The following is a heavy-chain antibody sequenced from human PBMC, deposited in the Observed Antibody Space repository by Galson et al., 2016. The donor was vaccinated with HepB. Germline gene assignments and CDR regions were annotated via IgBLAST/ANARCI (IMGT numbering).Heavy chain of an antibody. J-gene: IGHJ4*02. CDR2: ISYSGST. Sequence: TLSLTCTVSGGSISSGSYYWSRIRQHPGKGLEWIGYISYSGSTYYNPSLKSRVTISVDTSENQFSLKLSSVTAADTAVYYFARGVADGGQGTLVTVSS. V-gene: IGHV4-31*03. CDR3: ARGVAD. CDR1: GGSISSGSYY. D-gene: IGHD2-15*01.